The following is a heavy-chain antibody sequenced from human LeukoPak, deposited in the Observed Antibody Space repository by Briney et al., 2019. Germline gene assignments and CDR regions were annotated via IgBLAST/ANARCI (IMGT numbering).Heavy chain of an antibody. CDR1: GYTFTGYY. J-gene: IGHJ3*02. D-gene: IGHD4-11*01. Sequence: ASVKVSCKASGYTFTGYYLYWVRQAPGQGLEWMGWINPNSGSTNYAEEFQGRVTITRDTSISTAYMELSRLRSDDTAVYYCATTEGTGAFDIWGQGTMVSVSS. V-gene: IGHV1-2*02. CDR2: INPNSGST. CDR3: ATTEGTGAFDI.